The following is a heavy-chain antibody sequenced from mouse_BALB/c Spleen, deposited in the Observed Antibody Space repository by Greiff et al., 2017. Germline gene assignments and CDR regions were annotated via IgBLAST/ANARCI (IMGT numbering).Heavy chain of an antibody. CDR1: GFTFSSYT. CDR3: ARRYYGSSYPNYFDY. V-gene: IGHV5-12-2*01. D-gene: IGHD1-1*01. CDR2: ISNGGGST. J-gene: IGHJ2*01. Sequence: EVQGVESGGGLVQPGGSLKLSCAASGFTFSSYTMSWVRQTPEKRLEWVAYISNGGGSTYYPDTVKGRFTISRDNAKNTLYLQMSSLKSEDTAMYYCARRYYGSSYPNYFDYWGQGTTLTVSS.